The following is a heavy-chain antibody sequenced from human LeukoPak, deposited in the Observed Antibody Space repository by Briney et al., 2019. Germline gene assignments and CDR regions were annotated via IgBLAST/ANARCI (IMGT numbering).Heavy chain of an antibody. D-gene: IGHD1-26*01. J-gene: IGHJ4*02. CDR2: IYYSGST. CDR1: GGSISSYY. V-gene: IGHV4-59*01. CDR3: ARGVGATPYFDS. Sequence: SETLSLTCTVSGGSISSYYWSWIRQPPGKGLEWIGYIYYSGSTNYNPSLKSRVTISVDTSKNQFSLKLSSVTAADTAVYYCARGVGATPYFDSWGQGTLVTVSS.